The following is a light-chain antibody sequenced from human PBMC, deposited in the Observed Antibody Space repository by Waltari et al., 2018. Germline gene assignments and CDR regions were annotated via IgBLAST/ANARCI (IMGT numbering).Light chain of an antibody. V-gene: IGLV3-1*01. CDR1: KLGDKF. CDR3: QAWDSTTVV. CDR2: QDS. J-gene: IGLJ2*01. Sequence: SYELTQPPSVSVSPGPTASITCYGDKLGDKFACWYQLKPGQSPVLVIYQDSKRPSGIPERFSGSNSGNTATLTISGTQAMDEADYYCQAWDSTTVVFGGGTKLTVL.